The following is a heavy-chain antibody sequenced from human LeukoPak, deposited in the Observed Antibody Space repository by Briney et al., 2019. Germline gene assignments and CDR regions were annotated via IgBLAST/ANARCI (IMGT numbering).Heavy chain of an antibody. Sequence: ASVKVSFKASGYTFTSYCMGWVRQAPGQGLEWMGWINPNSGGTNYAQKFQSRDTMTRDTSISTTYMEQSRLRSDDTAVYYCARGLPAAIRSPPDYWGQGTLVTVSS. V-gene: IGHV1-2*02. CDR2: INPNSGGT. CDR3: ARGLPAAIRSPPDY. CDR1: GYTFTSYC. J-gene: IGHJ4*02. D-gene: IGHD2-2*02.